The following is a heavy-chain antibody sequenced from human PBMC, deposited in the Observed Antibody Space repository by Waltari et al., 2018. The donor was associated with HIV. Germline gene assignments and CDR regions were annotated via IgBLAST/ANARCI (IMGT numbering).Heavy chain of an antibody. D-gene: IGHD1-26*01. J-gene: IGHJ6*02. CDR3: ARIGTFPHNYAIDF. CDR2: IKDDGSEK. V-gene: IGHV3-7*01. Sequence: EVQLMESGGGLVQSGGSLRLSCAASGFTFTNYWMSWVRQTPGNGLEWMTYIKDDGSEKYYMVSLNGRFTISRDKAKHSMFLQMNSLRAEDTAVYYCARIGTFPHNYAIDFWGQGTTVTVSS. CDR1: GFTFTNYW.